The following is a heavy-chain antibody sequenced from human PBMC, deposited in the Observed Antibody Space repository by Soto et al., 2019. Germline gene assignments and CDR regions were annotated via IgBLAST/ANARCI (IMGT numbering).Heavy chain of an antibody. CDR2: IYHTGST. CDR3: SGLKQPPDKNLYF. V-gene: IGHV4-59*03. CDR1: GDSIKTYY. D-gene: IGHD6-13*01. J-gene: IGHJ4*02. Sequence: QVQLQESGPGLVKPSETLSLTCTVPGDSIKTYYWSWIRQSPGKGLEWIGNIYHTGSTNYNPSLKSRITQTVNTAKNQIPREPGPFTAANTALEYFSGLKQPPDKNLYFWGQGTPGTGSS.